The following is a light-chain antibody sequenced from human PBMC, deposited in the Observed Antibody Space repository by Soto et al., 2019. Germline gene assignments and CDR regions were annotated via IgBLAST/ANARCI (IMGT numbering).Light chain of an antibody. Sequence: QSALTQPASVSGSPGQSITISCTGTSSDVGGYILVSWYQQEPGKAPKLMIYEGSKRPSGVSNRFSGSKSVNTASLTISGLQAEDEAHYYCCSYVGGDTYLIFGGGTKLTVL. V-gene: IGLV2-23*01. CDR1: SSDVGGYIL. CDR3: CSYVGGDTYLI. CDR2: EGS. J-gene: IGLJ2*01.